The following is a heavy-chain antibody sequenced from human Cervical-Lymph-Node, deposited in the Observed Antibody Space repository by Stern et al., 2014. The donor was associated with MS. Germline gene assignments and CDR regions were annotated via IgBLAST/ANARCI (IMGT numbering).Heavy chain of an antibody. D-gene: IGHD6-13*01. CDR3: ALSSETSDRWYSLGYDL. V-gene: IGHV1-69*01. J-gene: IGHJ5*02. Sequence: QVQLVESGAEVTKPGSSVKVSCKASGGTFSKFPSSWVRQAPGQGLEWMGGIFPVFGTPTYAQEFRGMVTITADVATRSVYMELSSLRSDDTAVYYCALSSETSDRWYSLGYDLWGQGTLVTVSS. CDR2: IFPVFGTP. CDR1: GGTFSKFP.